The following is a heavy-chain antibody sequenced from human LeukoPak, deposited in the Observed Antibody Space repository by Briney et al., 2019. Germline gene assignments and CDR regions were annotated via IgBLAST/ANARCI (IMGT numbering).Heavy chain of an antibody. CDR1: GFTFSSYS. D-gene: IGHD6-6*01. J-gene: IGHJ6*03. CDR2: ISSSSSTI. Sequence: GGSLRLSCAASGFTFSSYSMNWVRQAPGKGLEWVSYISSSSSTIYYADSVKGRFTISRDNAKNSLYLQMNSLRAEDTAVYYCARVSLQLVDYYYYYYMDVWGKGTTVTVSS. CDR3: ARVSLQLVDYYYYYYMDV. V-gene: IGHV3-48*04.